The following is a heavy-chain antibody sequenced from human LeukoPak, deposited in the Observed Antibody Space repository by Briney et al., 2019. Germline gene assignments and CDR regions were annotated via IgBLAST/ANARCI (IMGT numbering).Heavy chain of an antibody. CDR2: INHSGST. J-gene: IGHJ4*02. D-gene: IGHD6-19*01. CDR1: GGSISSYY. V-gene: IGHV4-34*01. Sequence: KTSETLSLTCTVSGGSISSYYWSWIRQPPGKGLEWIGEINHSGSTNYNPSLKSRVTISVDTSKNQFSLKLSSVTAADTAVYYCARGRGYSSGWYHDYWGQGTLVTVSS. CDR3: ARGRGYSSGWYHDY.